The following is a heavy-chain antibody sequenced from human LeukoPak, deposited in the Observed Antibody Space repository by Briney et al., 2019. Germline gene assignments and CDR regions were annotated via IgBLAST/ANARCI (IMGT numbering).Heavy chain of an antibody. CDR2: ISYDGSNK. Sequence: GGSLRLSCAASGFTFSSYAMHRVRQAPGKGLEWVAVISYDGSNKYYADSVKGRFTISRDNSKNTLYLQMNSLRAEDTAVYYCAGMYYYDSSGPGGFDPWGQGTLVTVSS. CDR3: AGMYYYDSSGPGGFDP. V-gene: IGHV3-30-3*01. CDR1: GFTFSSYA. J-gene: IGHJ5*02. D-gene: IGHD3-22*01.